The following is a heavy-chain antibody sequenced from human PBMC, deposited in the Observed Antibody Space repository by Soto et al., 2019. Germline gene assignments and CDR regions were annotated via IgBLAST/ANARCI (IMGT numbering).Heavy chain of an antibody. D-gene: IGHD1-7*01. J-gene: IGHJ5*01. V-gene: IGHV1-3*01. CDR2: INAGNGNT. Sequence: ASVKVSCKASGYIFTSYAMHWVRQAPGQRLEWMGWINAGNGNTKYSQKFQGSVTITRDTSATTAYMELRSLRSEDTAVYYCARVPETNFDPWGQGTQATVSS. CDR3: ARVPETNFDP. CDR1: GYIFTSYA.